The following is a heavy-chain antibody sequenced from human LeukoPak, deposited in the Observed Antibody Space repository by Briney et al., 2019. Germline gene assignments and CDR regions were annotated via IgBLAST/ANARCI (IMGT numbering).Heavy chain of an antibody. CDR2: IYYSGST. J-gene: IGHJ5*02. Sequence: PSETLSLTCTVSGGSISSSSYYWGWIRQTPGKGLEWIGSIYYSGSTYYNPSLKSRVTISVDTSKNQFSLKLSSVIAADTAVYYCARGSPLRYCSSTSCPLNWFDPWGQGTLVTVSS. V-gene: IGHV4-39*07. D-gene: IGHD2-2*01. CDR3: ARGSPLRYCSSTSCPLNWFDP. CDR1: GGSISSSSYY.